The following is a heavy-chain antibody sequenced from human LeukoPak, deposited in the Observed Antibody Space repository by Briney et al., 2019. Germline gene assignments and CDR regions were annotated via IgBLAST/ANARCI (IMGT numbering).Heavy chain of an antibody. J-gene: IGHJ4*02. CDR3: ASPYYYDRSSYYHFIDH. CDR1: GFTFDDYA. V-gene: IGHV3-9*01. D-gene: IGHD3-22*01. CDR2: ISWNSGSI. Sequence: GGSLRLSCAASGFTFDDYAMHWVRQAPGKGLEWVSGISWNSGSIGYADSVKGRFTISRDNAKNSLYLQMNSLRAEDTAVYYCASPYYYDRSSYYHFIDHWGRGTLVTVSS.